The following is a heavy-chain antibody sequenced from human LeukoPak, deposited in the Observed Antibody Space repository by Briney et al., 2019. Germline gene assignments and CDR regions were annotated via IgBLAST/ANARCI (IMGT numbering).Heavy chain of an antibody. Sequence: SETLSLTCVVYGGSFSGYYWSWIRQPPGKGLEWIGEINHSGSTNYNPSLKSRVTISVDTSKNQFSLKLSSVTAADTAVYYCASSIAAAGTGGDYWGQGTLVTVSS. D-gene: IGHD6-13*01. J-gene: IGHJ4*02. CDR2: INHSGST. CDR1: GGSFSGYY. V-gene: IGHV4-34*01. CDR3: ASSIAAAGTGGDY.